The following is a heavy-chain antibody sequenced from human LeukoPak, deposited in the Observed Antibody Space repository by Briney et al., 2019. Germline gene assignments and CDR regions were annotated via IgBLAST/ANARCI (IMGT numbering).Heavy chain of an antibody. CDR1: GFTFDDYA. J-gene: IGHJ4*02. CDR3: ARKRGSGCFDY. D-gene: IGHD6-19*01. V-gene: IGHV3-9*01. CDR2: ISWNSGSI. Sequence: GGSLRLSCAASGFTFDDYAMHWVRQAPGKGLEWVSGISWNSGSIGYADSVKGRFTISRDNAKNSLYLQMNSLRAEDTAVYYCARKRGSGCFDYWGQGTLVTVSS.